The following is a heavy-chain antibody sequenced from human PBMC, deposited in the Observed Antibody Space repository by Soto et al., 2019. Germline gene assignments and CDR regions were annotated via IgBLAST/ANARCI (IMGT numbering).Heavy chain of an antibody. V-gene: IGHV3-23*01. D-gene: IGHD2-2*01. CDR3: AKDRDYPRDQFHY. Sequence: GGSLRLSCTASGFTFTYYAFSWVRQAPGKGLERVSAISANGQGIYYADSVRGRFTISRDNSKNTVFLHMDSLRAEDTAVYYCAKDRDYPRDQFHYWGQGTLVTVSS. CDR2: ISANGQGI. J-gene: IGHJ4*02. CDR1: GFTFTYYA.